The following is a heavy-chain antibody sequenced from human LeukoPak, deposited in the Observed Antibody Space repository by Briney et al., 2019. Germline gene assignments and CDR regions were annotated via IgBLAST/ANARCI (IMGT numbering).Heavy chain of an antibody. V-gene: IGHV1-18*01. CDR1: GYTFTSYG. Sequence: ASVKVSCKASGYTFTSYGISWVRQAPGQGLEWMGWISADNGNTKYAQKFQGRVTMTTDTSTSTVYMELRTLRSDDTALYCCARDYYEGSGYYEDCFDPWGQGTLVTVSS. D-gene: IGHD3-22*01. CDR3: ARDYYEGSGYYEDCFDP. CDR2: ISADNGNT. J-gene: IGHJ5*02.